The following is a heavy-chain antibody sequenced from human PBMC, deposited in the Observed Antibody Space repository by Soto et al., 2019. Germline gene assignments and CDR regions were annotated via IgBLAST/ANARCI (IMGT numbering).Heavy chain of an antibody. J-gene: IGHJ4*02. CDR3: AKDKNYYDSSGYSN. D-gene: IGHD3-22*01. V-gene: IGHV3-23*01. CDR1: GFTFSRYA. CDR2: ISGSGGST. Sequence: RXSCAASGFTFSRYAMSWVRQAPGKGLEWVSAISGSGGSTYYADSVKGRFTISRDNSKNTLYLQMNSLRAEDTAVYYCAKDKNYYDSSGYSNWGQGTQVTVSS.